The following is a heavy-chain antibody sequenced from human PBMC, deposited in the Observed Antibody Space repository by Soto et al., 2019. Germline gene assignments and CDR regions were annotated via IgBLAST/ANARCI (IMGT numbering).Heavy chain of an antibody. Sequence: SSVKVSCKASGYTFSKYDVSWVRQAPGQGLEWLGLISPNSGRASYSEKFQGRVTMSTDTPTTTAYLELRSLRSDDTAVYYCVRQYFDFWTDYPDFDYWGQGTLVIVSS. V-gene: IGHV1-18*04. D-gene: IGHD3-3*01. CDR3: VRQYFDFWTDYPDFDY. CDR2: ISPNSGRA. CDR1: GYTFSKYD. J-gene: IGHJ4*02.